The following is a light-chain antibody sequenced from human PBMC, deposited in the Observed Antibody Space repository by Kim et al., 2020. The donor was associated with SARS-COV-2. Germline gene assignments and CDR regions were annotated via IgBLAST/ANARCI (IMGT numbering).Light chain of an antibody. CDR3: QQYNNWPPET. J-gene: IGKJ2*01. CDR2: GAA. Sequence: EIVLTQSPATLSVSPGERATLSCRASQSVSSNYFGYQQQTGQAPRRLIYGAATSGTGSTARCSGSGAGTAFSLTISSMQSEDFAVYYCQQYNNWPPETFGQGTKLEI. CDR1: QSVSSN. V-gene: IGKV3-15*01.